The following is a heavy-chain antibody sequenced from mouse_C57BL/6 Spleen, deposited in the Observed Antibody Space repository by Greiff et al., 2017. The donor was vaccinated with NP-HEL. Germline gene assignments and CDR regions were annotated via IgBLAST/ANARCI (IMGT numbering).Heavy chain of an antibody. CDR3: ARRGPIYYGYDEESYFDY. CDR1: GYTFTNYW. Sequence: QVQLQQSGAELVRPGTSVKMSCKASGYTFTNYWIGWAKQRPGHGLEWIGDIYPGGGYTNYNEKFKGKATLTADKSSSTAYMQFSSLTSEDSAIYYCARRGPIYYGYDEESYFDYWGQGTTLTVSS. D-gene: IGHD2-2*01. CDR2: IYPGGGYT. V-gene: IGHV1-63*01. J-gene: IGHJ2*01.